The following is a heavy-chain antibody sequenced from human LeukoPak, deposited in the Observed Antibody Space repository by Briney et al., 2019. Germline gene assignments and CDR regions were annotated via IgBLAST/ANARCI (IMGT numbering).Heavy chain of an antibody. J-gene: IGHJ4*02. CDR2: IYPGDSDT. V-gene: IGHV5-51*01. Sequence: GASLKISCKGSGYSFTNYWIGWGRQLPGKGLEWMGIIYPGDSDTEYGPSFQGQVTISADKSISTAYLQWSSLKASDTATYYCARHSGGSRWIYFDYWGQGTLVTVSS. CDR1: GYSFTNYW. CDR3: ARHSGGSRWIYFDY. D-gene: IGHD6-13*01.